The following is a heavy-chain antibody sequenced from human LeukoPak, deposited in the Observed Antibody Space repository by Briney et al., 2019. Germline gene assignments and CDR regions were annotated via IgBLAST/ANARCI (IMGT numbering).Heavy chain of an antibody. J-gene: IGHJ6*02. D-gene: IGHD3-10*01. V-gene: IGHV1-2*02. CDR2: INPNSGGT. Sequence: ASVKVSCKASGYTFTGYYMHWVRQAPGQGLEWMGWINPNSGGTNYAQKFQGRVTMTRDTSISTAYMELSRLRSDDTAVYYCAREVISTMVRGVSNYGMDVWGQGTTVTVSS. CDR3: AREVISTMVRGVSNYGMDV. CDR1: GYTFTGYY.